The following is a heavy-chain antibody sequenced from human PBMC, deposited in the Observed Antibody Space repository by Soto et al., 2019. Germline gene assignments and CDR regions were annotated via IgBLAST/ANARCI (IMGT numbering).Heavy chain of an antibody. V-gene: IGHV1-46*01. D-gene: IGHD6-13*01. J-gene: IGHJ6*02. CDR1: GYTFTSYY. CDR3: AGDWDKSSWGYYYGMDV. Sequence: QVQLVQSGAEVKKPGASVKVSCKASGYTFTSYYMHWVRQAPGQGLEWMGIINPSGGSTSYAQKFQGRVTMTRDTSTSTVYRELSSLRSEDTAVYYCAGDWDKSSWGYYYGMDVWGQGTTVTVSS. CDR2: INPSGGST.